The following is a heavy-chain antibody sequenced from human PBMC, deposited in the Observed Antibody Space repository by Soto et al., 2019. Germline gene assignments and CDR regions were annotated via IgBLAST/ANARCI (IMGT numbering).Heavy chain of an antibody. CDR1: GFTFSSYW. CDR3: GRAHVNGASCYTL. Sequence: EVQLVESGGGLVQPGGSLRLSCAASGFTFSSYWMHWVRHVPGKGLVWVSRINSDGRSTDYAEFVKGRFTISRDNAKNTMYLQMNSLRAEDTSVYYCGRAHVNGASCYTLWGQGTLVTVSS. J-gene: IGHJ4*02. CDR2: INSDGRST. V-gene: IGHV3-74*01. D-gene: IGHD2-15*01.